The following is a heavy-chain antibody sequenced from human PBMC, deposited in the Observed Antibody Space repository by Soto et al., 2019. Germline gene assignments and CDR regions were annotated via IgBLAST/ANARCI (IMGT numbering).Heavy chain of an antibody. CDR1: GGSISSYY. Sequence: SETLSLTCTVSGGSISSYYWSWIRQPPGKGLEWIGYIYYSGSTNYNPSLKSRVTISVDTSKNQFSLKLSSVTAADTAVYYCARSYDFWSGYYDYWGQGTLVTVSS. D-gene: IGHD3-3*01. CDR2: IYYSGST. CDR3: ARSYDFWSGYYDY. J-gene: IGHJ4*02. V-gene: IGHV4-59*01.